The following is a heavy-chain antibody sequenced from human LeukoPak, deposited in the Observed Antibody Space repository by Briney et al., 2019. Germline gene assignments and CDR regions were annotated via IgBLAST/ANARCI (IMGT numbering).Heavy chain of an antibody. CDR2: ISSSGSTI. Sequence: PGGSLRLSCAASGFTFSDYYMSWIRQAPGKGLEWVSYISSSGSTIYYADSVKGRFTISRDNAKNSLYLQMNSLRAEDTAAYYCARVLPAFGVGATGGPDYWGQGTLVTVSS. J-gene: IGHJ4*02. CDR1: GFTFSDYY. CDR3: ARVLPAFGVGATGGPDY. V-gene: IGHV3-11*01. D-gene: IGHD1-26*01.